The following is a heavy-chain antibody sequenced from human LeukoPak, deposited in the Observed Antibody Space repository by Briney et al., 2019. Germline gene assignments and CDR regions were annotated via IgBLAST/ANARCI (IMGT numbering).Heavy chain of an antibody. CDR3: ARFPPYYYDSSGPDAFDI. CDR1: GGSFSGYY. J-gene: IGHJ3*02. Sequence: SETLSLTCAVYGGSFSGYYWSWIRQPPGKGLEWIGEINHSGSTNYNPSLKSRVTISVDTSKNQFSLKLSSVTAADTAVYYCARFPPYYYDSSGPDAFDIWGQGTMVTVSS. CDR2: INHSGST. V-gene: IGHV4-34*01. D-gene: IGHD3-22*01.